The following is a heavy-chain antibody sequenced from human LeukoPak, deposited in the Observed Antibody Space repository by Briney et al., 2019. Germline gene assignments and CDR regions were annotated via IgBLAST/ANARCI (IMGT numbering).Heavy chain of an antibody. V-gene: IGHV4-31*03. J-gene: IGHJ4*02. CDR1: GGSVNSGGYY. CDR3: ATEGVGSAYFDY. D-gene: IGHD5-12*01. Sequence: SETLSLTCTVSGGSVNSGGYYWTWIRQPPGKGLEWIGYIYYSGTTYFNPSLKSRVTMSIDTSQNQFSLKVTSVTGADTAVYYCATEGVGSAYFDYWGQGTLVTVSS. CDR2: IYYSGTT.